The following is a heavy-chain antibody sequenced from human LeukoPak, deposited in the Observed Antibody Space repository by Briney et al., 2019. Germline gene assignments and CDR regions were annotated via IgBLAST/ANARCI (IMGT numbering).Heavy chain of an antibody. CDR2: INHSGST. CDR1: VESFSGYY. Sequence: SETLSLTCAVYVESFSGYYWSWIRQPPGKGLEWIGEINHSGSTNYNPSLKSRVTISVDTSKNQFSLKLSSVTAADTAVYYCARGSSWDSFDYWGQGTLVTVSS. V-gene: IGHV4-34*01. D-gene: IGHD6-13*01. J-gene: IGHJ4*02. CDR3: ARGSSWDSFDY.